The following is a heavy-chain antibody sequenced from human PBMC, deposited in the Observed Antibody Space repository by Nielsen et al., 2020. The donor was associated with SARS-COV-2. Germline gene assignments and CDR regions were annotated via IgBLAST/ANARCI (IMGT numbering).Heavy chain of an antibody. J-gene: IGHJ4*02. CDR2: VFHSGST. D-gene: IGHD5-18*01. Sequence: SETLSLTCSVSGGSINSNDYYWGWIRQPPGKGLEWIGSVFHSGSTYYNPSLKSRVSVSVDTSKNQVSLKVTSVTAADTAVYYCARLRYSYGSPRLDYWGQGTLVTVSS. V-gene: IGHV4-39*07. CDR1: GGSINSNDYY. CDR3: ARLRYSYGSPRLDY.